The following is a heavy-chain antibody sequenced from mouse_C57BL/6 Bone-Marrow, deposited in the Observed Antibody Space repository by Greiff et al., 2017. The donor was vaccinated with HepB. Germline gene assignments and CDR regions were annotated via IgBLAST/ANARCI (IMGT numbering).Heavy chain of an antibody. CDR3: ARFGLAY. V-gene: IGHV1-72*01. Sequence: QVQLQQPGAELVKPGASVKLSCKASGYTFTSYWMHWVKQRPGRGLEWIGMIDPNSGGTKYNEKFKSKATLTVDKPSSTAYMQLGSLTSEDSAVYYCARFGLAYWGQGTLVTVSA. CDR2: IDPNSGGT. CDR1: GYTFTSYW. J-gene: IGHJ3*01.